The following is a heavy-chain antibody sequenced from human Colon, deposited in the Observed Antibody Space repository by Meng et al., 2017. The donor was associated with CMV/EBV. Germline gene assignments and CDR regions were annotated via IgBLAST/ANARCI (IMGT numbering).Heavy chain of an antibody. J-gene: IGHJ3*01. CDR1: GYFFTGQY. Sequence: ASVKVSCKASGYFFTGQYMHWLRQAPGQGLEWMGWINPNSGDTNYPQKFQGRVTLTRDTSIKTAYMDLSRLTSDDTAVYYCARDLRDFWSDPSAFDVWGQGTMVTVSS. D-gene: IGHD3-3*01. CDR3: ARDLRDFWSDPSAFDV. V-gene: IGHV1-2*02. CDR2: INPNSGDT.